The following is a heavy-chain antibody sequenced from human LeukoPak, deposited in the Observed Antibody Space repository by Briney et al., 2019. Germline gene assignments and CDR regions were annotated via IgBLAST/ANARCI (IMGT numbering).Heavy chain of an antibody. D-gene: IGHD3-22*01. V-gene: IGHV3-53*01. Sequence: GGSLRLSCAASGFTVSSNYMSWVRQAPGKGLEWVSVIYSGGSTYYADSVKGRFTISRDNSKNTLYLQMNSLRAEDTAVYYCAREYYDSSGWSAFDIWGQGTMVTVSS. CDR1: GFTVSSNY. CDR3: AREYYDSSGWSAFDI. J-gene: IGHJ3*02. CDR2: IYSGGST.